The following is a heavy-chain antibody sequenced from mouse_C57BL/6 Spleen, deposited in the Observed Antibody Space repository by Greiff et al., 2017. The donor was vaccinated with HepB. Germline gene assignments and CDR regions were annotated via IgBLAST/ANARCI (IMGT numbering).Heavy chain of an antibody. D-gene: IGHD4-1*01. Sequence: QVQLQQPGAELVKPGASVKMSCKASGYTFTSYWITWVKQRPGQGLEWIGDIYPGSGSTNYNETFKSKATLTVDTSSSTAYMQLSSLTSEDSAVYYCARENRDPGYCDVWGTGTTVTVAS. V-gene: IGHV1-55*01. CDR1: GYTFTSYW. CDR3: ARENRDPGYCDV. J-gene: IGHJ1*03. CDR2: IYPGSGST.